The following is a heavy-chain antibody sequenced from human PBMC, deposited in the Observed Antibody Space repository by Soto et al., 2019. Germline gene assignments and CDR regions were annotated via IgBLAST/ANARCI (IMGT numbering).Heavy chain of an antibody. J-gene: IGHJ4*02. CDR1: GFTVSSNY. CDR3: ARVPVIPKLSYYFDY. V-gene: IGHV3-66*01. CDR2: IYSGGST. Sequence: GGSLRLSCAASGFTVSSNYMSWVRQAPGKGLEWVSVIYSGGSTYYADSVKGRFTISRDNSKNTLYLQMNSLRAEDTAVYYCARVPVIPKLSYYFDYWGQGTLVTVS. D-gene: IGHD3-16*02.